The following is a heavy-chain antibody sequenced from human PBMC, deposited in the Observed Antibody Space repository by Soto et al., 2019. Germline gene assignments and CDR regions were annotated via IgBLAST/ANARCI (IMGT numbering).Heavy chain of an antibody. CDR3: ARDPGRTSPYSNYYYYYGMDV. CDR2: IKEDESEK. V-gene: IGHV3-7*01. J-gene: IGHJ6*02. D-gene: IGHD4-4*01. Sequence: WSLRLSCVASGFTFSRYSMSWVRQAPGKGLEWVANIKEDESEKYYVDSVKGRFTISRDNAKNSLYLQMNSLRAEDTAVYYCARDPGRTSPYSNYYYYYGMDVWGQGTTVTVSS. CDR1: GFTFSRYS.